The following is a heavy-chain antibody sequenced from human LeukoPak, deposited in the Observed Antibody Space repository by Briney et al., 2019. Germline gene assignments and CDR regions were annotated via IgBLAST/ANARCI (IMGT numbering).Heavy chain of an antibody. CDR2: IYTSGST. Sequence: SQTLSLTCTVSGGSISSGSYYWSWIRQPAGKGLEWIGRIYTSGSTNYNPSLKSRVTISVDTSKNQFTLKLSSVTAADTAVYYCAREKSSWPNYYYSYMDVWGKGTTVTVSS. J-gene: IGHJ6*03. D-gene: IGHD6-13*01. V-gene: IGHV4-61*02. CDR1: GGSISSGSYY. CDR3: AREKSSWPNYYYSYMDV.